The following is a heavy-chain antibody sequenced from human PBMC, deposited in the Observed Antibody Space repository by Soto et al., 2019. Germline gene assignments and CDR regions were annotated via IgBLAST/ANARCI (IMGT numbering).Heavy chain of an antibody. CDR2: IYYTGST. D-gene: IGHD2-15*01. Sequence: QVQLQESGPGLVKPSETLSVTCTVSGSSVSSGDYYWSRIRQPPGKGLELIGYIYYTGSTNYNPSLKSRVSISVDTSKNQFSLNLSSVTAADTAVYHCARGGYYFEYWGQGTLVTVSS. V-gene: IGHV4-61*08. CDR1: GSSVSSGDYY. J-gene: IGHJ4*02. CDR3: ARGGYYFEY.